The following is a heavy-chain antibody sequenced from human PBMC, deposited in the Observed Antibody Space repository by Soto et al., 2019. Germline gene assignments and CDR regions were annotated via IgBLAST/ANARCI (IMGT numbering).Heavy chain of an antibody. CDR2: INPSGDT. CDR3: AREKYSGYVIFDY. Sequence: ASVKVSCKASGDTFTSYYMHWVRQAPGQGLEWMGIINPSGDTSYAQKFQGRVTITRDTSASTAYMELSSLRSEDTAVYYCAREKYSGYVIFDYWGQGTLVTVSS. V-gene: IGHV1-46*01. D-gene: IGHD5-12*01. J-gene: IGHJ4*02. CDR1: GDTFTSYY.